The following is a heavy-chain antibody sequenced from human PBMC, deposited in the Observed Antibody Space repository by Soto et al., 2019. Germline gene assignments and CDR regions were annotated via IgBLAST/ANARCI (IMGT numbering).Heavy chain of an antibody. D-gene: IGHD1-26*01. CDR1: GFTFSSYG. J-gene: IGHJ6*02. CDR2: IWYDGSNK. V-gene: IGHV3-33*01. Sequence: GGSLRLSCAASGFTFSSYGMHWVRQAPGKGLEWVAVIWYDGSNKYYADSVKGRFTISRDNSKNTLYLQMNSLRAEDTAVYYCARVLGAGPYYYGMDVWGQGTTVTVSS. CDR3: ARVLGAGPYYYGMDV.